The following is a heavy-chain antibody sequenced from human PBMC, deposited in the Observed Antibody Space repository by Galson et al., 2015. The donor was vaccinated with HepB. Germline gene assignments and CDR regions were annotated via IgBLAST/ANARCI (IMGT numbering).Heavy chain of an antibody. V-gene: IGHV3-21*01. CDR3: ARVPPRGRGNIDY. J-gene: IGHJ4*02. CDR1: GFTFSSYS. Sequence: SLRLSCAASGFTFSSYSMNWVRQAPGKGLEWVSSISSSSSYIYYADSVKGRFTISRDNAKNSLYLQMNSLRAEDTAVYYCARVPPRGRGNIDYWGQGTLVTVSS. D-gene: IGHD1/OR15-1a*01. CDR2: ISSSSSYI.